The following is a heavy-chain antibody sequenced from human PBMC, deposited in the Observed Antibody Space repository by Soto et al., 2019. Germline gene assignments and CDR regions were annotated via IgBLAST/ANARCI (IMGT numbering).Heavy chain of an antibody. J-gene: IGHJ4*02. Sequence: SETLSLTCAVSCGSSDSGGYSWSWVRQPPGKGLEWLGYIYHTGSTLYKSSLRGRISMSLDISKNRCSLKLRSVTAADTAVYFCARSIHYDLDYWGQGTPVTVSS. V-gene: IGHV4-30-2*01. D-gene: IGHD3-3*01. CDR2: IYHTGST. CDR3: ARSIHYDLDY. CDR1: CGSSDSGGYS.